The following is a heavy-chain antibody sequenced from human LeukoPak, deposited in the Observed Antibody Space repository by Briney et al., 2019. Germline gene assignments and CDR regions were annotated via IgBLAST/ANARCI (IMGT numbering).Heavy chain of an antibody. J-gene: IGHJ4*02. Sequence: SGGSLRLSCATSGFIFSNYYMTWVRQAPGKGLEWLASINEDGSGKNYVDSVKGRFTISRDNAKNSLYLQMNSLRADDTAVYYCARDDRYGYYPDWGQGTLVTVSS. CDR2: INEDGSGK. V-gene: IGHV3-7*04. D-gene: IGHD3-22*01. CDR1: GFIFSNYY. CDR3: ARDDRYGYYPD.